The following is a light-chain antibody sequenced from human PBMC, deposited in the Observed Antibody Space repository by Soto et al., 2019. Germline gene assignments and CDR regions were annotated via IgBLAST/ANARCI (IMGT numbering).Light chain of an antibody. J-gene: IGKJ4*01. Sequence: EIVLTQSPATLSLSPGERATLSCRASQTISSHLAWYQQKPGQAPRLLMYDASNSATGIPARFSGSGSGTDFTLIISSLEPEDSAVYYFQQRSNWPLTFGGGTKVEIK. V-gene: IGKV3-11*01. CDR1: QTISSH. CDR3: QQRSNWPLT. CDR2: DAS.